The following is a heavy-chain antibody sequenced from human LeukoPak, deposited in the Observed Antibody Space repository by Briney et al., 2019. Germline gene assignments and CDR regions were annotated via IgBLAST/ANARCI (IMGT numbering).Heavy chain of an antibody. D-gene: IGHD3-10*01. CDR2: IYHSGST. J-gene: IGHJ4*02. V-gene: IGHV4-4*02. CDR1: GGSISSSNW. CDR3: ASCCIGRYYGSGSYYKRREIWSSNFDY. Sequence: SETLSLTCAVPGGSISSSNWWSWVRQPPGKGLEWIGEIYHSGSTNYNPSLKSRVTISVDKSKNQFSLKLSSVTAADTAVYYCASCCIGRYYGSGSYYKRREIWSSNFDYWGQGTLVTVSS.